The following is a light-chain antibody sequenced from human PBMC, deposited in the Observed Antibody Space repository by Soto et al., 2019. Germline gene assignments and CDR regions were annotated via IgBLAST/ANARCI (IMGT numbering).Light chain of an antibody. CDR1: QDISNY. Sequence: DLQMPQSPSSLSASVGDRVTITCQASQDISNYLNWYQQKPGKAPKLLIYDASNLETGVPSRFSGSGSGTDFTFTISSLQPEDIATYYYQQYDNLPPYTFGQGTKLEIK. CDR2: DAS. J-gene: IGKJ2*01. V-gene: IGKV1-33*01. CDR3: QQYDNLPPYT.